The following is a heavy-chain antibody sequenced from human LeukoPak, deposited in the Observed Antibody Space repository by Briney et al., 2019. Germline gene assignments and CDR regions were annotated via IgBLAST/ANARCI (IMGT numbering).Heavy chain of an antibody. V-gene: IGHV3-48*02. J-gene: IGHJ6*02. CDR2: ISAGSRAI. CDR1: GFTLSNYH. D-gene: IGHD3-16*01. CDR3: ARDSGGGHSMDV. Sequence: PGGSLSLSCSASGFTLSNYHMNWVRQAPGKGLEWVSYISAGSRAIYYADSVRGRFTVSRDNGNNSLSLQMNSLRDEDTALYYCARDSGGGHSMDVWGQGPTVTVSS.